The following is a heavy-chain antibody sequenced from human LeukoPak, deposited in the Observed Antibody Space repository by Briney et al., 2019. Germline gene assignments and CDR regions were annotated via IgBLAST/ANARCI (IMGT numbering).Heavy chain of an antibody. D-gene: IGHD3-3*01. V-gene: IGHV3-7*01. Sequence: GSLRLSCSASGFTFSTYWMSWVRQAPGKGLGWVASIKHDGSEKYYVDSVRGRFTISRDNSMNSLYLQMSSLRAEDTAVYYCATDRGWRTSGYYLYYFEYWGQGTLVTFSS. CDR1: GFTFSTYW. CDR2: IKHDGSEK. J-gene: IGHJ4*02. CDR3: ATDRGWRTSGYYLYYFEY.